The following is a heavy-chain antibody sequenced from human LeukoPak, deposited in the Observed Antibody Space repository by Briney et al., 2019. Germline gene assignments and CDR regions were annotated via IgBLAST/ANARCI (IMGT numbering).Heavy chain of an antibody. J-gene: IGHJ5*01. CDR3: ARTPQKYCGSTSCFNWFDS. D-gene: IGHD2-2*01. Sequence: GGSLRLSCAASGFTFSTYGMSWVRQAPGKGLEWVSLLTWDGGRTYYAGSVKGRFTISRDNSKNTLYLQMNSLRTEDTALYYCARTPQKYCGSTSCFNWFDSWGQGTLVTVSS. CDR2: LTWDGGRT. CDR1: GFTFSTYG. V-gene: IGHV3-43*01.